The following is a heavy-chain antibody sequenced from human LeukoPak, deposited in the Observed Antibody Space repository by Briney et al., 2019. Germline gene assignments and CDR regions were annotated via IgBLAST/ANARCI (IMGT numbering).Heavy chain of an antibody. D-gene: IGHD1-1*01. Sequence: SETLSLTCTVSGGSISSYYGSWIRQPPGKGLEWIGHIHNSGNTNYNPPLKSRVTLSLDTSQNQFSLKLSSVTAADPAVYYCAREGTTGRNLNWFDSWGQGTLVSVSS. J-gene: IGHJ5*01. CDR1: GGSISSYY. V-gene: IGHV4-59*01. CDR2: IHNSGNT. CDR3: AREGTTGRNLNWFDS.